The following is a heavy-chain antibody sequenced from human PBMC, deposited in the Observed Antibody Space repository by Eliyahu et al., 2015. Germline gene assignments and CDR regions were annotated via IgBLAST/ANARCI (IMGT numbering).Heavy chain of an antibody. CDR2: IYYSGST. V-gene: IGHV4-39*01. Sequence: QLQLQESGPGLVKPSETLSLTCTVSGGSISSSSYYWGWIRQPPGKGLEWIGSIYYSGSTYYNPSLKSRVTISVDTSKNQFSLKLSSVTAADTAVYYCAGSRGGSYYDYWGQGTLVTVSS. CDR3: AGSRGGSYYDY. D-gene: IGHD1-26*01. CDR1: GGSISSSSYY. J-gene: IGHJ4*02.